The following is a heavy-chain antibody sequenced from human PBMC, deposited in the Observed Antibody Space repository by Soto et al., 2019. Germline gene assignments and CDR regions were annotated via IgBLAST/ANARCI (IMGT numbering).Heavy chain of an antibody. CDR2: IYYSGST. J-gene: IGHJ5*02. CDR1: GGSISSGGYY. V-gene: IGHV4-31*03. Sequence: PSDTLSLTCTVSGGSISSGGYYWSWIRQHPGKGLEWIGYIYYSGSTYYNPSLKSRVTISVDTSKNQFSLKLSSVTAADTAVYYCARSLVDVVIQMGWFDPWGQGTLVTVSS. CDR3: ARSLVDVVIQMGWFDP. D-gene: IGHD3-22*01.